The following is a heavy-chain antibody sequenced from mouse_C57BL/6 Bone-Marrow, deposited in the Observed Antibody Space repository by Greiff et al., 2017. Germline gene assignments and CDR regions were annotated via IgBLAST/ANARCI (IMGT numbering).Heavy chain of an antibody. V-gene: IGHV1-54*01. CDR2: INPGSGGT. CDR1: GYAFTNYL. CDR3: ARSGGNYNWYFDV. D-gene: IGHD2-1*01. Sequence: QVQLQQSGAELVRPGTSVKVSCKASGYAFTNYLIEWVKQRPGQGLEWIGVINPGSGGTNYNEKFKGKATLTADKSSSTAYMQLSSLTSEDSAVYCCARSGGNYNWYFDVWGTGTTVTVSS. J-gene: IGHJ1*03.